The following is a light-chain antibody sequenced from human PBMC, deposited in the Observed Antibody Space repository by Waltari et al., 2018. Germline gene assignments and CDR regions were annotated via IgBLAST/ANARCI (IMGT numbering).Light chain of an antibody. CDR2: AAS. J-gene: IGKJ1*01. CDR3: QQYDNWPKK. CDR1: QSVSSN. V-gene: IGKV3-15*01. Sequence: EIVMTQSPATLSVSPGERATLSCRARQSVSSNLAWYQQKPGQSPRLLIYAASTRATGIPARFSGSGSGTEFTLTISSMQSEDFAVYFCQQYDNWPKKFGQGTKVEIK.